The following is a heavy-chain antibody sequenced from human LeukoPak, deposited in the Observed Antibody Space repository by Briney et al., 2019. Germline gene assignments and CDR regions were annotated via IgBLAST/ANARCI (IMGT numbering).Heavy chain of an antibody. Sequence: SETLSLTCTVSGGSISSSSYYWGWIRQPPGKGLEWIGSIYYAGSTYYNPSLKSRVTLSVDTSTNHFSLNIKSVTAADTAMYYCARGRRIVVLPGRGYFDLWGRGTLVTVYS. CDR1: GGSISSSSYY. CDR3: ARGRRIVVLPGRGYFDL. J-gene: IGHJ2*01. D-gene: IGHD4/OR15-4a*01. CDR2: IYYAGST. V-gene: IGHV4-39*02.